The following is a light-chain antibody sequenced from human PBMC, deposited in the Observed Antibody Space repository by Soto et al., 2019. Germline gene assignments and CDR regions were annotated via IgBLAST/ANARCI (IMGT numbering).Light chain of an antibody. J-gene: IGKJ2*01. CDR1: QSISNE. Sequence: DIQMTQSPSTLSASVGDRVTITCRASQSISNELAWYQQKPGKAPKLLSYDASSLESGVPLRFSGSGSGTEFPLTISSLQPDDFAAYYCQQYNFYYTLGQGTKVEIK. CDR3: QQYNFYYT. CDR2: DAS. V-gene: IGKV1-5*01.